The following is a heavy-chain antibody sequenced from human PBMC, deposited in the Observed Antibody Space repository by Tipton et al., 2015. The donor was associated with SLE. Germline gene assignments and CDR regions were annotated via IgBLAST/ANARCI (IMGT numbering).Heavy chain of an antibody. CDR3: ARPQIKDGYYFDY. J-gene: IGHJ4*02. V-gene: IGHV4-39*07. Sequence: TLSLTCAVSGGSISSSSYYWGWIRQPPGKGLEWIGSIYFSGSTNYNPSPKSRVTISVDTSKNQFSLKLSSLTAADTAVYYCARPQIKDGYYFDYWGQGTLVTVSS. CDR2: IYFSGST. D-gene: IGHD3-10*01. CDR1: GGSISSSSYY.